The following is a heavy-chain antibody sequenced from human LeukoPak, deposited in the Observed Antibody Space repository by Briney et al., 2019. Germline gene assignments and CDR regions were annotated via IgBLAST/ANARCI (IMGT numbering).Heavy chain of an antibody. CDR1: GFTVSSNY. D-gene: IGHD6-13*01. CDR3: ARVAAEVGMDV. J-gene: IGHJ6*02. CDR2: IYSGGST. V-gene: IGHV3-53*01. Sequence: PGGSLRLSCAASGFTVSSNYMSWVRQAPGKGLEWVSVIYSGGSTYYADSVKGRFTISRDNSKNTLYLQMNSLRAEDTAVYYCARVAAEVGMDVWGQGTTVTVSS.